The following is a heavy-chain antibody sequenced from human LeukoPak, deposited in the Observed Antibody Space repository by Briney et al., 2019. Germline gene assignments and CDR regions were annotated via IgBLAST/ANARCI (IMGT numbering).Heavy chain of an antibody. V-gene: IGHV4-61*02. D-gene: IGHD6-13*01. CDR1: GVSISSGGYY. CDR3: ASAPLYSSSWYLGDAFDI. J-gene: IGHJ3*02. Sequence: PSETLSLTCTVSGVSISSGGYYWSWIRQPAGKGLEWIGRIYTSGSTNYNPSLKSRVTMSVDTSKNQFSLKLSSVTAADTAVYYCASAPLYSSSWYLGDAFDIWGQGTMVTVSS. CDR2: IYTSGST.